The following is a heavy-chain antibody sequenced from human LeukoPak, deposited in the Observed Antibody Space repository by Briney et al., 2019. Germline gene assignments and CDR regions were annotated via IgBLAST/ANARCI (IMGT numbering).Heavy chain of an antibody. CDR3: ARESSGWLYYFDY. V-gene: IGHV4-59*01. CDR2: IYNSGST. Sequence: PSETLSLTCTVSGGSISNYYWSWIRQPPGKGLEWIGYIYNSGSTNSNPSLKSRVTMSVDTSKNQFSLRLSAVTAADTAVYYCARESSGWLYYFDYWGQGTLVTVSS. CDR1: GGSISNYY. J-gene: IGHJ4*02. D-gene: IGHD6-19*01.